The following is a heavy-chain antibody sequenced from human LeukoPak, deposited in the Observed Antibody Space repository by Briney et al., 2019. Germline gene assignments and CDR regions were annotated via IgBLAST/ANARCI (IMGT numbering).Heavy chain of an antibody. CDR2: IYYSGST. V-gene: IGHV4-61*08. Sequence: SETLSLTCTVSGGSISSGGYYWSWIRQPPGKGLEWIGYIYYSGSTNYNPSLKSRVTISVDTSKNQFSLKLSSVTAADTAVYYCARGGGPPFVYYDFWSGYPHGYFDLWGRGTLVTVSS. CDR1: GGSISSGGYY. J-gene: IGHJ2*01. D-gene: IGHD3-3*01. CDR3: ARGGGPPFVYYDFWSGYPHGYFDL.